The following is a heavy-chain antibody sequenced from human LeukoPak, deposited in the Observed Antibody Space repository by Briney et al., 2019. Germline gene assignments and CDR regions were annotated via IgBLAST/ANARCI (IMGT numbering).Heavy chain of an antibody. CDR1: GFTFSSYG. Sequence: GGSLRLSCAASGFTFSSYGMHWVRQAPGKGLEWVAFIRYDGSNKYYADSVKGRFTISRDNSKNTLYLQMNSLRAEDTAVYYCAKVEVGARLAHAFDIWGQGTIVTVSS. D-gene: IGHD1-26*01. J-gene: IGHJ3*02. CDR3: AKVEVGARLAHAFDI. V-gene: IGHV3-30*02. CDR2: IRYDGSNK.